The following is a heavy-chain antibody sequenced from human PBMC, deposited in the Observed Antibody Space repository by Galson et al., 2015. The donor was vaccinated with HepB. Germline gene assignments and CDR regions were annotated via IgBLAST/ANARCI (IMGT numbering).Heavy chain of an antibody. CDR2: IYYSGST. Sequence: PTCTVSGGSINSYSWSWIRQPPGKGLEWIGYIYYSGSTNYNPSHKRRVTISVDTSKNQFSLKPSSVTAADTAVYYCARDSLPGYSYGFTAPYGYFDLWGRGTLVTVSS. D-gene: IGHD5-18*01. CDR1: GGSINSYS. J-gene: IGHJ2*01. CDR3: ARDSLPGYSYGFTAPYGYFDL. V-gene: IGHV4-59*01.